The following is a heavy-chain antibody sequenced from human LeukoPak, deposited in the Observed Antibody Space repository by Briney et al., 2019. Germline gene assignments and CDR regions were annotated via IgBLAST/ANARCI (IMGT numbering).Heavy chain of an antibody. D-gene: IGHD3-16*02. CDR3: TREWRGIASHYSGMDV. CDR2: VGTNHDT. V-gene: IGHV3-13*01. CDR1: GFSVSTFD. Sequence: GGSLRLSCVATGFSVSTFDMYWVRQAAGGGLEWVAAVGTNHDTLYLGSVKGRFTISRENAKNSLSLEMSYLTVEDTAVYYCTREWRGIASHYSGMDVWGQGTAVIVSS. J-gene: IGHJ6*02.